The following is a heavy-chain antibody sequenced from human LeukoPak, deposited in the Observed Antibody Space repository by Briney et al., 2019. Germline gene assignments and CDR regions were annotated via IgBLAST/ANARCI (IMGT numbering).Heavy chain of an antibody. CDR2: IYYSGST. CDR3: ARAPLRVEMATIRGSYFDY. J-gene: IGHJ4*02. V-gene: IGHV4-59*01. CDR1: GGSISSYY. Sequence: SETLSLTCTVSGGSISSYYWSWIRQPPGKGLEWIGYIYYSGSTNYNPSLKSRVTISVDTSKNQFSLKLSSVTAADTALYYCARAPLRVEMATIRGSYFDYWGQGTLVTVSS. D-gene: IGHD5-24*01.